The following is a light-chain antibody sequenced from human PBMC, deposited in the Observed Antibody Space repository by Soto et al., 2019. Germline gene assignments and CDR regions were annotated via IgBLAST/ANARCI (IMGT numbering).Light chain of an antibody. CDR2: GAS. CDR3: QHYGSSSWT. V-gene: IGKV3-20*01. J-gene: IGKJ1*01. Sequence: EIVLTQSPGTLSLSPGERATLTCRASQSVTSNYLAWYQQKPGQAPRLLIFGASSRATGIPDKFSGSGSGTDFTLTISRLGPDDFAVYYCQHYGSSSWTFGQGTKVDIK. CDR1: QSVTSNY.